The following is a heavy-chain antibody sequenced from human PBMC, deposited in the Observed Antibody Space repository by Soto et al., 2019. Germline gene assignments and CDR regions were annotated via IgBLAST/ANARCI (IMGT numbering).Heavy chain of an antibody. CDR2: ISAYNGNT. V-gene: IGHV1-18*01. D-gene: IGHD2-21*02. CDR3: ARDQRGDYYFGRLDY. J-gene: IGHJ4*02. CDR1: GYTFTSYG. Sequence: VASVKVSCKASGYTFTSYGISWVRQAPGQGLEWMGWISAYNGNTNYAQKLQGRVTMTTDTSTSTAYMELRSLRSDDTAVYYCARDQRGDYYFGRLDYWGQGTLVTVSS.